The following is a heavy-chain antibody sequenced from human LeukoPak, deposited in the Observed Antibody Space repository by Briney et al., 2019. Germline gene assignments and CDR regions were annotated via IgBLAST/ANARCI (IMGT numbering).Heavy chain of an antibody. J-gene: IGHJ4*02. CDR1: GFTFSSYW. V-gene: IGHV3-74*01. D-gene: IGHD3-22*01. Sequence: VGSLRLSCAASGFTFSSYWMHWVRQAPGKGLVWVSRINTDASTTSYADSVKGRFTISRDNAKNTLYLQMNSLRAEDTAVYYCAKEGQYYYDSSGYYPIDYWGQGTLVTVSS. CDR3: AKEGQYYYDSSGYYPIDY. CDR2: INTDASTT.